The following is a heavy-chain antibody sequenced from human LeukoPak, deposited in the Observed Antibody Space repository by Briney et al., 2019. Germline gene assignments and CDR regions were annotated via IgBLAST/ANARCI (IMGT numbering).Heavy chain of an antibody. V-gene: IGHV3-48*03. CDR1: GFTFSSYE. Sequence: GGSLRLSCAASGFTFSSYEMNWVRQAPGKGLEWVSYISSSGSTIYYADSVKGRFTISRDNAKNSLYLQMNRLRAEDTAVYYCASHYGSGSYYHYFDYWGQGTLVTVSS. J-gene: IGHJ4*02. CDR3: ASHYGSGSYYHYFDY. D-gene: IGHD3-10*01. CDR2: ISSSGSTI.